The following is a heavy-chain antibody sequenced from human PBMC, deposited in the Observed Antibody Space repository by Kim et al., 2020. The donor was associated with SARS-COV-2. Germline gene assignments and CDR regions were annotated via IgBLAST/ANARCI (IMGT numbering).Heavy chain of an antibody. V-gene: IGHV1-3*01. CDR1: GHTFSRDS. CDR3: LRGYYFDY. CDR2: IDCANGNT. Sequence: ASVKVSCKTFGHTFSRDSIHWVRQAPGQSLEWMGGIDCANGNTKYSPKFQGRVTFSSDTSASTAHMELSSLRSEHSAVYYCLRGYYFDYWGQGTLITVSS. D-gene: IGHD2-15*01. J-gene: IGHJ4*02.